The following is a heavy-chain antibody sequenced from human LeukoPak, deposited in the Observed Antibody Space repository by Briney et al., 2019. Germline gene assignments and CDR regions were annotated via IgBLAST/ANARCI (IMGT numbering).Heavy chain of an antibody. Sequence: SETLSLTCAVYGGSFSGYYWSWIRQPPGKGLEWIGEINHSGSTNYNPSLKSRVTISADTSKNQFSLKLSSVTAADTAVYYCARGWDYYDSSGYIWGQGTMVTVSS. V-gene: IGHV4-34*01. CDR3: ARGWDYYDSSGYI. D-gene: IGHD3-22*01. CDR2: INHSGST. CDR1: GGSFSGYY. J-gene: IGHJ3*02.